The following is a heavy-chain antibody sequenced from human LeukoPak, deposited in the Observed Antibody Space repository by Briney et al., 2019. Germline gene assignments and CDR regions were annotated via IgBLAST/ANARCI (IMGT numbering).Heavy chain of an antibody. CDR1: GFTFSSSV. V-gene: IGHV3-23*01. D-gene: IGHD2-8*01. CDR2: ITGSGGST. Sequence: PGGSLRLSCAASGFTFSSSVMSWVRQAPGKGPEWVSSITGSGGSTYYADSVKGRFSISRDNSKNTLYLQMNSLRAEDTAVYYCAKAENGLDYWGQGTLVAYSS. CDR3: AKAENGLDY. J-gene: IGHJ4*02.